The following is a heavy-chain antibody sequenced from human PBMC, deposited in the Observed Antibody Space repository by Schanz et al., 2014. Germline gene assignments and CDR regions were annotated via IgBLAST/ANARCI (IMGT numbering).Heavy chain of an antibody. CDR2: VSSDGNND. D-gene: IGHD1-26*01. CDR1: GFTFSTHA. V-gene: IGHV3-30*03. J-gene: IGHJ4*02. Sequence: QVQLVDSGGGLVKPGGSLRLSCTASGFTFSTHAMHWVRQAPGKGLEWVALVSSDGNNDYYTDSVKGRFTISRDNSKNTLYLQMDSLRAEDTAVYYCARDHTTESYYSAGPPIDYWGQGTLLTVSS. CDR3: ARDHTTESYYSAGPPIDY.